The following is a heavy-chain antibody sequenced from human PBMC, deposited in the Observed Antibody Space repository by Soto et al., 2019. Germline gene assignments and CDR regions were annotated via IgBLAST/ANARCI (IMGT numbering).Heavy chain of an antibody. V-gene: IGHV3-9*01. Sequence: DVQLVESGGGLVQPGRSLRLSCAASGFTFDDYAMHWVRQAPGKGLEWVSGIRWNRGSIGYADSVKGRFTISRDNAKNSLHLQMHSVNAEDTAWYDCAKDISIFEYRSSNWFDPWGPGTLVTVSS. CDR1: GFTFDDYA. D-gene: IGHD6-13*01. J-gene: IGHJ5*02. CDR3: AKDISIFEYRSSNWFDP. CDR2: IRWNRGSI.